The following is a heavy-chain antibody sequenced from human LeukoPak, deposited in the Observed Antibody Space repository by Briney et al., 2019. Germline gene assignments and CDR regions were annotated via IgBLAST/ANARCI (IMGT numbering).Heavy chain of an antibody. CDR2: INGDGGST. V-gene: IGHV3-64D*06. CDR3: AKTTVTLGGLIRTDAFDI. J-gene: IGHJ3*02. D-gene: IGHD3-16*01. CDR1: RHTFNNYA. Sequence: GGSLRLSCSASRHTFNNYALHWARQAPGKGLEYVSGINGDGGSTYYADSVRGRFTISRDNSKNTLYLQMSSLRPEDTAVYFCAKTTVTLGGLIRTDAFDIWGQGTMVTVSS.